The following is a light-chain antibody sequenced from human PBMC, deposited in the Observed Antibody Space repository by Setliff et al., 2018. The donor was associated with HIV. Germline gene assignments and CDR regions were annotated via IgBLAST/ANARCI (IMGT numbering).Light chain of an antibody. CDR3: GSYAGSKSDV. Sequence: QPALTQPPSASGSPGQSVTISRTGASSDVGVYNYVSWFQQHPGKAPKLMIYEVTKRPSGVPDRFSGSKSGNTASLTVSGLQAEDEADYYCGSYAGSKSDVFGTGTKVTVL. CDR2: EVT. J-gene: IGLJ1*01. V-gene: IGLV2-8*01. CDR1: SSDVGVYNY.